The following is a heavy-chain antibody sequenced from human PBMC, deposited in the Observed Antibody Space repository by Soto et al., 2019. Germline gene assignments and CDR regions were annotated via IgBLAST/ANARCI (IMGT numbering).Heavy chain of an antibody. D-gene: IGHD6-13*01. CDR2: IYWDNYK. V-gene: IGHV2-5*02. CDR3: ARVMGSGTVGVFDY. J-gene: IGHJ4*02. Sequence: QITLKESGPTLVKPTQTLTLTCTFSGFSLSSSGVGVGWIRQPPGKALEWLALIYWDNYKQYSPSLKNRFTITKDTSKHQVVLTMTKMEPVDTGTYYCARVMGSGTVGVFDYWGQGTLVTVSS. CDR1: GFSLSSSGVG.